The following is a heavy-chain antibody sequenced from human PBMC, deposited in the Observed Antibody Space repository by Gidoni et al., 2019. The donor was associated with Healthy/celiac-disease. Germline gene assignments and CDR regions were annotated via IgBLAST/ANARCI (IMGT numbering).Heavy chain of an antibody. J-gene: IGHJ5*02. V-gene: IGHV1-3*01. CDR2: INAGNGNT. CDR1: GYTFTSYA. D-gene: IGHD4-17*01. CDR3: ARAGRSYDNWFDP. Sequence: QVQLVQSGAEVKKPGASVQVSCKASGYTFTSYAMHWVRQAPGQRLDWMGWINAGNGNTKYSQKFQGRVTITRDTSASTAYMELSSLRSEDTAVYYCARAGRSYDNWFDPWGQGTLVTVSS.